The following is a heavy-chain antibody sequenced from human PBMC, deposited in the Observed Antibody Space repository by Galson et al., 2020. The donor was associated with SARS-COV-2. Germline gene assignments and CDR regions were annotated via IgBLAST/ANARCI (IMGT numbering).Heavy chain of an antibody. J-gene: IGHJ4*02. CDR1: GGSISSGSYY. CDR3: ARGSGLDLYFDY. Sequence: SETLSLTCTVSGGSISSGSYYWSWIRQPAGKGLEWIGRIYANGGTNYNPSLKRRVAISVDTSKNQFSLNLKSVTAADTAVYYCARGSGLDLYFDYWGQGALVTVSS. CDR2: IYANGGT. D-gene: IGHD3-3*01. V-gene: IGHV4-61*02.